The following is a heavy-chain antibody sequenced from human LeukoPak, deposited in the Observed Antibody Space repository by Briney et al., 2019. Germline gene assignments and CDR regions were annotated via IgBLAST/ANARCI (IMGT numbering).Heavy chain of an antibody. J-gene: IGHJ4*02. V-gene: IGHV5-51*01. Sequence: GESLKISCKGSGYSFTSYWIGWVRQMPGKGLEWMGIIYPGNSETRYSPSLQGQVTISADKSISAAYLQWSSLKASDTTIYYCARRLGYCSGGSCGAFDYWGQGTLVTVSS. CDR1: GYSFTSYW. CDR2: IYPGNSET. CDR3: ARRLGYCSGGSCGAFDY. D-gene: IGHD2-15*01.